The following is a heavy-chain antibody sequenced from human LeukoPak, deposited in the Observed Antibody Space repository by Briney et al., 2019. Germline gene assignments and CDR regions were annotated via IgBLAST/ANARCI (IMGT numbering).Heavy chain of an antibody. CDR3: ARRPLYDSSGYYFDAFDI. CDR1: GYSFTSYW. V-gene: IGHV5-51*01. D-gene: IGHD3-22*01. Sequence: GESLKISFKGSGYSFTSYWIGWVRQMPGKGLEWMGIIYPGDSDTRYSPSFQGQVTISADKSISTAYLQWSSLRASDTAMYYCARRPLYDSSGYYFDAFDIWGQGTMVTVSS. J-gene: IGHJ3*02. CDR2: IYPGDSDT.